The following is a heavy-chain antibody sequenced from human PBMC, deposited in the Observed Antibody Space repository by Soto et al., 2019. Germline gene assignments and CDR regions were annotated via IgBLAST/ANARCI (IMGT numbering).Heavy chain of an antibody. CDR2: IYYSGST. CDR3: ARLRDGYNYLGY. V-gene: IGHV4-39*01. J-gene: IGHJ4*02. CDR1: GGSISSSSYY. Sequence: PSETLSLTCTVSGGSISSSSYYWGWIRQPPGKGLEWIGSIYYSGSTYYNPSLKSRVTISVDTSKNQFSLKLSSVTAADTAVYYCARLRDGYNYLGYWGQGTLVTVSS. D-gene: IGHD5-12*01.